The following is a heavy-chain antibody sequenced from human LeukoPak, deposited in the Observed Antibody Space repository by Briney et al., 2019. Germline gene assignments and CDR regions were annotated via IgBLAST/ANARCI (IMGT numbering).Heavy chain of an antibody. CDR2: INHSGST. V-gene: IGHV4-34*01. CDR3: ARVVRGYLRYYFDY. J-gene: IGHJ4*02. D-gene: IGHD3-10*01. CDR1: GGSFSGYY. Sequence: SETLSLTCAVYGGSFSGYYWSWIRQPPGKGLEWIGEINHSGSTNYNPSLKSRVTISVDTSKNQFSLKLSSVTAADTAVYYCARVVRGYLRYYFDYWGQGTLVTVSS.